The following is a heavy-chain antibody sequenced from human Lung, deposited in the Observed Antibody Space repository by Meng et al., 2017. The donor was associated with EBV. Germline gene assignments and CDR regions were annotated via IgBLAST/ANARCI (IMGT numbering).Heavy chain of an antibody. Sequence: QGQLQQGGAGLLTPSVPLPLTCAVYGGSFSGYYWSWIRQPPGKGWEWIGEINHSGSTNYNPSLKSRVTISVDTSKNQFSLKLSSVTAADMAVYYCARGFVKYTVTRVGNWFDPWGQGTLVTVSS. J-gene: IGHJ5*02. V-gene: IGHV4-34*01. CDR1: GGSFSGYY. CDR2: INHSGST. CDR3: ARGFVKYTVTRVGNWFDP. D-gene: IGHD4-17*01.